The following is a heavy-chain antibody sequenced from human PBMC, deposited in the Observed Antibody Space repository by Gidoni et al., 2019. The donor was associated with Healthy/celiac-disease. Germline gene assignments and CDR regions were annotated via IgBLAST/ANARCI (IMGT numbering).Heavy chain of an antibody. CDR3: AREPSMSSSGYYY. CDR1: GGSISSGGYS. V-gene: IGHV4-31*03. J-gene: IGHJ4*02. D-gene: IGHD3-22*01. CDR2: IYYSGST. Sequence: QVQLQESGPGLVKPSQTLSLTCTVSGGSISSGGYSWSWIRQQPGKGLEWIGYIYYSGSTYYNPSLKSRVTISVDTSKNQFSLKLSSVTAADTAVYYCAREPSMSSSGYYYWGQGTLVTVSS.